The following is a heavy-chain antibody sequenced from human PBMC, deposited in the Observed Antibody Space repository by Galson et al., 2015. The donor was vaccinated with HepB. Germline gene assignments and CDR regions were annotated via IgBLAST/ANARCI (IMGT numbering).Heavy chain of an antibody. V-gene: IGHV3-30-3*01. Sequence: LRLSCAASGFTFSSYAMHWVRQAPGKGLEWVAVISYDGSNKYYADSVKGRFTISRDNSKNTLYLQMNSLRAEDTAVYYCASEVDTADYWGQGTLVTVSS. CDR3: ASEVDTADY. D-gene: IGHD5-18*01. CDR1: GFTFSSYA. CDR2: ISYDGSNK. J-gene: IGHJ4*02.